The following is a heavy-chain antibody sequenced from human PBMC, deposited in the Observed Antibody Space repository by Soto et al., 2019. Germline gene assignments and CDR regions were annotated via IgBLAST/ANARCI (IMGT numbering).Heavy chain of an antibody. J-gene: IGHJ4*02. CDR3: ARTYSSSWNYLDY. V-gene: IGHV3-30*04. D-gene: IGHD6-13*01. CDR1: GFTFDSHT. Sequence: QVQLVESGGGVVQPGRSLRLSCTASGFTFDSHTMHWVRQSPGKGLEWVAPISFDGSLKYDSDSVKGRFSISRDNSKNTVFLEMNSLRPEDTAVYYCARTYSSSWNYLDYWGQGVQVIVSS. CDR2: ISFDGSLK.